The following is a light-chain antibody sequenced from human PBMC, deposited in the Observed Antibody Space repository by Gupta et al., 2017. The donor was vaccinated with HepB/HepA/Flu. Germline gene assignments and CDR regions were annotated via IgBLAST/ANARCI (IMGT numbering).Light chain of an antibody. V-gene: IGLV2-14*01. CDR3: SSYTSSSTWV. CDR2: DVS. J-gene: IGLJ3*02. Sequence: QSALTQPASVSGPPGRSITISCTGTSSDVGGYNYVSWYQQHPGKAPKLMIYDVSNRPSGVSNRFSGSKSGNTASLTISGLQAEDEADYYCSSYTSSSTWVFGGGTKLTVL. CDR1: SSDVGGYNY.